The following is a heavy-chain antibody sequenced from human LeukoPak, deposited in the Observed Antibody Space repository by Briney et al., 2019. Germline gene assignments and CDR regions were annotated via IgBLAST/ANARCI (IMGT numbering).Heavy chain of an antibody. Sequence: SETLSLTCTVSGGSIDSRSYYWDWIRQAPGKGLEWIGTIYHSGSTEYNPSLKSRVAIFVDTSKNQFSLILHSVAAADTAVYYCARRSEFDNTHYHYFDYWGQGTLVTVSS. D-gene: IGHD2-15*01. J-gene: IGHJ4*02. CDR2: IYHSGST. V-gene: IGHV4-39*01. CDR3: ARRSEFDNTHYHYFDY. CDR1: GGSIDSRSYY.